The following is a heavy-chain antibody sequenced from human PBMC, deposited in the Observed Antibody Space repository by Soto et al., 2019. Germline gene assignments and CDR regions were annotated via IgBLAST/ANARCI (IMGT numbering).Heavy chain of an antibody. D-gene: IGHD6-13*01. V-gene: IGHV4-39*01. CDR2: IYYSGST. J-gene: IGHJ6*02. CDR3: ARSMHSSSWYYYYGMDV. Sequence: SETLSLTCTVSGGSISSSSYYWGWIRQPPGKGLEWIGSIYYSGSTYYNPSLKSRVTISVDTSKNQFSLKLSSVTAADTAVYYCARSMHSSSWYYYYGMDVWGQGTTVTVSS. CDR1: GGSISSSSYY.